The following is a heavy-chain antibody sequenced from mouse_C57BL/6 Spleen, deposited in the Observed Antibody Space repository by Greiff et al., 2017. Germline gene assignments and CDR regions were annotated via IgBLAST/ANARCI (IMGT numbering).Heavy chain of an antibody. Sequence: QVQLKESGAELAKPGASVKLSCKASGYTFTSYWMHWVKQRPGQGLEWIGYINPSSGSTKYTQKFKDKATLTADKSSSTAYMQLSSLTYEDSAVXYCARSCDYDDGFAYWGQGTLVTVSA. V-gene: IGHV1-7*01. CDR2: INPSSGST. CDR3: ARSCDYDDGFAY. J-gene: IGHJ3*01. D-gene: IGHD2-4*01. CDR1: GYTFTSYW.